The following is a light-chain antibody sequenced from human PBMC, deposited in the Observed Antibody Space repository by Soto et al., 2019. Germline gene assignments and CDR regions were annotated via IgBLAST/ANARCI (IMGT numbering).Light chain of an antibody. Sequence: DIQMTQSPSTLSASVGDRVTITCRASQSISTWLAWYQQIPGKAPKVLIYKASSLETGVPPRFSGSGSGTEFTLTISSLQPGDFATYYCQQYDSYPYTFGQGTKLEIK. CDR2: KAS. J-gene: IGKJ2*01. V-gene: IGKV1-5*03. CDR3: QQYDSYPYT. CDR1: QSISTW.